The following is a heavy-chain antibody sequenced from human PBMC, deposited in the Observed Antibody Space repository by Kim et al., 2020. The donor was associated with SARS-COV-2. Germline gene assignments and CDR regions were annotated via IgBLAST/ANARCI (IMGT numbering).Heavy chain of an antibody. Sequence: ASVKVSCKASGYTFTSYARHWVRQAPGQRLEWMGWINAGNGNTKYSQKFQGRVTITRDTSASTAYMELSSLRSEDTAVYYCARDQGIYCSSTSCRYGMDVWGQGTTVTVSS. J-gene: IGHJ6*02. D-gene: IGHD2-2*01. V-gene: IGHV1-3*01. CDR3: ARDQGIYCSSTSCRYGMDV. CDR1: GYTFTSYA. CDR2: INAGNGNT.